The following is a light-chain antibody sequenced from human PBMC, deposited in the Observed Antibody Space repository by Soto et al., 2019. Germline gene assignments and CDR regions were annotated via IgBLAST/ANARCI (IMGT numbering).Light chain of an antibody. Sequence: EIVLTQSPATLSLSPGERATLSCRASQSISSNSAWYQQNPGQAPRLLMFRTSSRATGFPARFSGSGSGTDFTLTISSLQSEDFAVYHCQQYNNWPTFGGGTKV. J-gene: IGKJ4*01. CDR2: RTS. CDR1: QSISSN. V-gene: IGKV3-15*01. CDR3: QQYNNWPT.